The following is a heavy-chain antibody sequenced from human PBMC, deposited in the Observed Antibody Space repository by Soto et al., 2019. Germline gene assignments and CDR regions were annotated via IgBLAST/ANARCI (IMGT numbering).Heavy chain of an antibody. V-gene: IGHV3-21*06. Sequence: GGSLRLSCVASGFAFRSYGMNWVRQAPGKGLEWVSSISTSSSATYYTDSVKGRFTISRDNARNSLYLQMKSLRAEDTAVYFCARDGADYDILASYYDYYYHGMDVWGQGTTVTVSS. CDR3: ARDGADYDILASYYDYYYHGMDV. J-gene: IGHJ6*02. CDR1: GFAFRSYG. D-gene: IGHD3-9*01. CDR2: ISTSSSAT.